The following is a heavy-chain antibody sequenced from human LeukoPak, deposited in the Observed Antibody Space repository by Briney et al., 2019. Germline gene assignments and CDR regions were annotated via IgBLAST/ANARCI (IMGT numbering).Heavy chain of an antibody. J-gene: IGHJ4*02. D-gene: IGHD3-10*01. CDR1: GFTFSSYS. V-gene: IGHV3-21*01. CDR2: ISSSSSYI. CDR3: ARDRETYYYGSGSYYPDY. Sequence: GGSLRLSXAASGFTFSSYSMNWVGQAPGKGLEWVSSISSSSSYIYYADSVKGRFTISRDNAKNSLYLQMNSLRAEDTAVYYCARDRETYYYGSGSYYPDYWGQGTLVTVSS.